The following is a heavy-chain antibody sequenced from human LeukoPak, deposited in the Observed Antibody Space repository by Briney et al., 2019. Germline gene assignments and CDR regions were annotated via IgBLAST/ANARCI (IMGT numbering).Heavy chain of an antibody. CDR2: IYFSGST. V-gene: IGHV4-30-4*01. CDR3: ARENIVATIYDY. D-gene: IGHD5-12*01. CDR1: GGSISSGDYY. J-gene: IGHJ4*01. Sequence: SQTLSLTCTVSGGSISSGDYYWSWIRQPPGKGLEWIRYIYFSGSTYYNPSLKSRVTISVDTSKNQLSLKLSSVTAADTAVYYCARENIVATIYDYWGHGTLVTVSS.